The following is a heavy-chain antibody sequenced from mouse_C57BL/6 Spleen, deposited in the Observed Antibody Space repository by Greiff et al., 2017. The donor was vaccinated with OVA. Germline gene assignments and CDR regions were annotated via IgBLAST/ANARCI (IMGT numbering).Heavy chain of an antibody. J-gene: IGHJ1*03. CDR3: ARNFLGYYGSDWYFDV. CDR2: IWSGGST. CDR1: GFSLTSYG. Sequence: QVQLQQSGPGLVQPSQSLSITCTVSGFSLTSYGVHWVRQSPGKGLEWLGVIWSGGSTDYNAAFISRLSISKDNSKSQVFFKMNSLQADDTAIYYCARNFLGYYGSDWYFDVWGTGTTVTVSS. D-gene: IGHD1-1*01. V-gene: IGHV2-2*01.